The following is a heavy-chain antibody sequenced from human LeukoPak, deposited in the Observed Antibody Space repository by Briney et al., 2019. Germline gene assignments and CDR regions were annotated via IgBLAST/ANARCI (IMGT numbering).Heavy chain of an antibody. Sequence: PSETLSLTCTVSGGSISSYYWSWIRQPPGKGLEWIGYIYYSGSTNYNPFLKSRVTISVDTSKNQFSLKLSSVTAADTAVYYCAGSTSHLWAFDIWGQGTMVTVSS. D-gene: IGHD2-2*01. CDR1: GGSISSYY. V-gene: IGHV4-59*01. J-gene: IGHJ3*02. CDR3: AGSTSHLWAFDI. CDR2: IYYSGST.